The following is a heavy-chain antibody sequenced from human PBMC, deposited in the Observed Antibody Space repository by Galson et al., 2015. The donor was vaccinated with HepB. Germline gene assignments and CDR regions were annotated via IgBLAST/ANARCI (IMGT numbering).Heavy chain of an antibody. CDR2: FDPEDGET. V-gene: IGHV1-24*01. CDR1: GYTLTELS. CDR3: ATDRKNYDYVWGSYRVYYYGMDV. Sequence: SVKVSCKVSGYTLTELSMHWVRQAPGKGLEWMGGFDPEDGETVYAQKFQGRVTMTEDTSTDTAYMELSSLRSEDTAVYYCATDRKNYDYVWGSYRVYYYGMDVWGQGTTVTVSS. D-gene: IGHD3-16*02. J-gene: IGHJ6*02.